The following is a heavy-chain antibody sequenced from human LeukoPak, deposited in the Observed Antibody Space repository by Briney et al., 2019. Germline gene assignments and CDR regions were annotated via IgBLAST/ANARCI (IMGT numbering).Heavy chain of an antibody. V-gene: IGHV3-23*01. CDR3: ANSPTYCSSTSCYINY. Sequence: PEGSLRLSCVVSGFSFSSYPMSWVRQAPGKGLEWVSVVSESGDITHYADSMKGRFTISRDNSKNTLYLQMNSLRAEDTAVYYCANSPTYCSSTSCYINYWGQGTLVTVSS. CDR1: GFSFSSYP. D-gene: IGHD2-2*02. J-gene: IGHJ4*02. CDR2: VSESGDIT.